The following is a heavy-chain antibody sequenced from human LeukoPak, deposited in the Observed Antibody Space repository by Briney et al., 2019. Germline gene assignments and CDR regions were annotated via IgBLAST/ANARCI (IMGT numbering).Heavy chain of an antibody. V-gene: IGHV3-30*02. Sequence: GGSLRLSCAASGFTFSSYGMHWVRQAPGKGLEWLAYIRYDGSSKYYADFVKGRFTISRDNSKNTLYLQMNSLRAEDTAVYYCARDQAGSGHYADYWGQGTLVTVSS. CDR2: IRYDGSSK. D-gene: IGHD3-10*01. J-gene: IGHJ4*02. CDR3: ARDQAGSGHYADY. CDR1: GFTFSSYG.